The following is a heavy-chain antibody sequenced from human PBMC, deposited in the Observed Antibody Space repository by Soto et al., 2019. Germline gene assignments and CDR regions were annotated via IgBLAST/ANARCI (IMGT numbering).Heavy chain of an antibody. CDR2: IKQHGSEE. D-gene: IGHD6-6*01. V-gene: IGHV3-7*01. Sequence: EVQLVESGGGLVQPGGSLRLSCAAFGFTFSSYWMSWFRQAPGKGLEWVANIKQHGSEENYVDSVKGRFTISRDNAKNALYLQMNSLRVEDTAVYYCAREIAARLWGKGTTVTVSS. CDR1: GFTFSSYW. J-gene: IGHJ6*04. CDR3: AREIAARL.